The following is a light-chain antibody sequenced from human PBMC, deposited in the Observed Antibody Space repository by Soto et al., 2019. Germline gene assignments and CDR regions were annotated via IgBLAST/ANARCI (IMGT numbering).Light chain of an antibody. Sequence: EIVLTQSPATLSLSPGEGATLSCRASQSISSHLVWYQQKPGQAPRLLMYDASNRATGIPARFSGSGSGTDFTLTISSLEPEDFAVYYCQQRPNWPLTFGGGTKVEIK. CDR3: QQRPNWPLT. CDR2: DAS. CDR1: QSISSH. J-gene: IGKJ4*01. V-gene: IGKV3-11*01.